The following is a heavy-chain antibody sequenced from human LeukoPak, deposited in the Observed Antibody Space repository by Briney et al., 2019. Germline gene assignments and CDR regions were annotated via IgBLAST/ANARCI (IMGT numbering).Heavy chain of an antibody. V-gene: IGHV1-18*01. CDR3: ARDFWSGYYYYGMDV. J-gene: IGHJ6*02. CDR2: ISAYNGNT. D-gene: IGHD3-3*01. CDR1: GYTFTSYG. Sequence: GASVKVSCKASGYTFTSYGISWVRQAPGQGLEWMGWISAYNGNTNYAQKLQGRVTMTTDTSTSTAYMEPRSLRSDDTAVYYCARDFWSGYYYYGMDVWGQGTTVTVSS.